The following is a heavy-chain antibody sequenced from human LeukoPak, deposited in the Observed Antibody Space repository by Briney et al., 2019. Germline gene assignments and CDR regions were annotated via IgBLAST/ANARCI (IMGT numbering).Heavy chain of an antibody. CDR2: IYYSGST. J-gene: IGHJ3*02. V-gene: IGHV4-39*07. Sequence: SETLSLTCTVSGGSISSSSYYWGWIRRPPGKGLEWIGSIYYSGSTNYNPSLKSRVTISVDTSKNQFSLKLSSVTAADTAVYYCARPQTPRYCSSTSCHMEGDAFDIWGQGTMVTVSS. CDR1: GGSISSSSYY. CDR3: ARPQTPRYCSSTSCHMEGDAFDI. D-gene: IGHD2-2*01.